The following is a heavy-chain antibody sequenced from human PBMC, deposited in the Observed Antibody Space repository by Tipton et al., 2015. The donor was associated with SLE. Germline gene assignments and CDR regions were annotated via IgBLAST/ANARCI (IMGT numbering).Heavy chain of an antibody. CDR2: IYYSGST. CDR3: ARRSWSSGWPRGQYFQH. Sequence: TLSLTCTVSGGSISSSSYYWGWIRQPPGKGLEWIGSIYYSGSTYYNPSLKSRVTISVDTSKNQFSLKPSSVTAADTAVYYCARRSWSSGWPRGQYFQHWGQGTLVTVSS. V-gene: IGHV4-39*01. CDR1: GGSISSSSYY. J-gene: IGHJ1*01. D-gene: IGHD6-19*01.